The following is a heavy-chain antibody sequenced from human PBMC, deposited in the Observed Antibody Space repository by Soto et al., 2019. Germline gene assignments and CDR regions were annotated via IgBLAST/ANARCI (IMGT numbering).Heavy chain of an antibody. D-gene: IGHD3-10*01. CDR3: AKRQYFGSGSFALEK. J-gene: IGHJ4*03. V-gene: IGHV3-23*01. Sequence: GGSLRLSCSGSGFTFSSNAMAWVRQAPGKGLEWVSTISGDGYGSDYADSVKGRFTVSRHNSKNTVFLQMNNLRAQDTAVYYCAKRQYFGSGSFALEKWGQGTLVTVSS. CDR2: ISGDGYGS. CDR1: GFTFSSNA.